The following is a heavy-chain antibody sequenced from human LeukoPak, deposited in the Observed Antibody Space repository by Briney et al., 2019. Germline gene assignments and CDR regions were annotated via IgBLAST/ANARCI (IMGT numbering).Heavy chain of an antibody. V-gene: IGHV3-53*01. J-gene: IGHJ3*02. CDR2: IYTGGST. D-gene: IGHD7-27*01. CDR1: GFTFSSYW. Sequence: GGSLRLSCAASGFTFSSYWMSWVRQAPGKGLERVSIIYTGGSTYYAHSVKGRFTISRDNSKNTVYLQMNSLRAEDTAVYFCARDLGTNDAFDIWGQGTMLTVSS. CDR3: ARDLGTNDAFDI.